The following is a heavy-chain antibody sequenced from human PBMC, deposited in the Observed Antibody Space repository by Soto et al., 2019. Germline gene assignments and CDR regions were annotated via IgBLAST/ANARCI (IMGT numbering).Heavy chain of an antibody. D-gene: IGHD3-10*01. CDR3: ARPKRVVSGPGLGYGMDV. V-gene: IGHV3-11*05. CDR1: GFTSSDYY. J-gene: IGHJ6*04. CDR2: ISANSVYK. Sequence: QVQVVESGGGLVKPGGSLRLSCAASGFTSSDYYISWIRQAPGKGLEWVSYISANSVYKNYADAVKGRFTISKDNARNSLYLQMERVRAGDPAVYYCARPKRVVSGPGLGYGMDVWGKGTTVTVSS.